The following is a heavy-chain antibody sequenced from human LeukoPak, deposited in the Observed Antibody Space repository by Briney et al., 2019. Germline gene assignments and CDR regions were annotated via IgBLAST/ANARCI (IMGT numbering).Heavy chain of an antibody. J-gene: IGHJ5*02. Sequence: SETLSLTCTVSGGSISSYHWSWIRQPPGKGLEWIGYIYYSGSTNYNPSLKSRVTISVDTSKNQFSLRLSSVTAADTAVYYCARTTGIAVAGTYQPWFDPWGQGTLVTVSS. CDR1: GGSISSYH. CDR3: ARTTGIAVAGTYQPWFDP. CDR2: IYYSGST. D-gene: IGHD6-19*01. V-gene: IGHV4-59*01.